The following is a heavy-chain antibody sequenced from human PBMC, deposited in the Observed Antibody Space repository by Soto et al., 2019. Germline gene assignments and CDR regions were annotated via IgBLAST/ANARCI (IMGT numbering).Heavy chain of an antibody. J-gene: IGHJ6*02. V-gene: IGHV1-18*01. CDR3: AATYYDFWSGPDYGMDV. D-gene: IGHD3-3*01. Sequence: QVQLVQSGAEVKKPGASVKVSCKASGYTFTSYGISWVRQAPGQGLEWMGWIGAYNGNTNYAQKLQGRVTMTTDTSTSTAYMELRSLRSDDTAVYYCAATYYDFWSGPDYGMDVWGQGTTVTVSS. CDR1: GYTFTSYG. CDR2: IGAYNGNT.